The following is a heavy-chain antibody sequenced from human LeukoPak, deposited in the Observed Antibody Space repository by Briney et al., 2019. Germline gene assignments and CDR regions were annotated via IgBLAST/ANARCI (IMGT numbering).Heavy chain of an antibody. Sequence: XGSLRLSCAASGYVFGDHGMHWVRQAPGKGLEWVGRIKSKTDGGTTDYAAPVKGRFTISRDDSKNTLYLQMNSLKTEDTAVYYCTTDSRYDFWSGYYVEYYFDYWGQGTLVTVSS. CDR3: TTDSRYDFWSGYYVEYYFDY. V-gene: IGHV3-15*01. CDR2: IKSKTDGGTT. J-gene: IGHJ4*02. D-gene: IGHD3-3*01. CDR1: GYVFGDHG.